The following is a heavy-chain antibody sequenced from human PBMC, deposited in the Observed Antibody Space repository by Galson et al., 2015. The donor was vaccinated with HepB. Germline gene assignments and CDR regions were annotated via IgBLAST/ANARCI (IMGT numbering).Heavy chain of an antibody. CDR3: ASLLLWFGESPGDY. J-gene: IGHJ4*02. Sequence: SLRLSCAASGFTFSSYAMHWVRQAPGKGLEWVAVISYDGSNKYYADSVKGRFTISRDNSKNTLYLQMNSLRAEDTAVYYCASLLLWFGESPGDYWGQGTLVTVSS. D-gene: IGHD3-10*01. CDR2: ISYDGSNK. CDR1: GFTFSSYA. V-gene: IGHV3-30*04.